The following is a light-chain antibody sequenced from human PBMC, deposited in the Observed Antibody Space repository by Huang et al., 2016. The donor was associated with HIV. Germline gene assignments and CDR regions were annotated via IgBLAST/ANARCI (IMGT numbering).Light chain of an antibody. Sequence: EVVMTQSPATLSVSPGERATLSCRASPSVSNNLAWYQQKPGQAPRLFIYGASTRATGIPARFSGSGSGTEFTLTISSLQAEDFAVYYCQQYNNWPPYTFGQGTKLEIK. CDR1: PSVSNN. J-gene: IGKJ2*01. CDR2: GAS. CDR3: QQYNNWPPYT. V-gene: IGKV3-15*01.